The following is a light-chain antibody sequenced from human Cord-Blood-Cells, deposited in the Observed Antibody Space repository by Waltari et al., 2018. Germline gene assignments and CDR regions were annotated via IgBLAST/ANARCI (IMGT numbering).Light chain of an antibody. CDR2: EVS. V-gene: IGLV2-8*01. J-gene: IGLJ3*02. CDR3: SSYAGSNNLV. Sequence: QSALTQPPSASGSPGQSVTISCTGTSSAVGGYNYVSWYQQHPGKAPKLMIYEVSKRPSGVPDRFSGSKSGNTASLTASGLQAEDEADYYCSSYAGSNNLVFGGGTKLTVL. CDR1: SSAVGGYNY.